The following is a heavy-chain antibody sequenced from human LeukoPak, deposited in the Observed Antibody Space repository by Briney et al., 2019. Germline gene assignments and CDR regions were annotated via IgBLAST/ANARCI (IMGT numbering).Heavy chain of an antibody. CDR2: ISGSGGST. D-gene: IGHD3-22*01. CDR3: AKESGQHSSAYYGRRVLYYFDY. V-gene: IGHV3-23*01. J-gene: IGHJ4*02. Sequence: GGSLRLSCAAAGFTAGSYAMSGVRQAPGRGREWVSAISGSGGSTYYADSVKGRFTISRDNSKNTTYLQMKSLSAEETAVYSCAKESGQHSSAYYGRRVLYYFDYWGQGTLVTVSS. CDR1: GFTAGSYA.